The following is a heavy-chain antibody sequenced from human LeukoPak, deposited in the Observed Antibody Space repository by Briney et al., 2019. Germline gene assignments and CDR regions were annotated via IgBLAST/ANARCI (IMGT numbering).Heavy chain of an antibody. V-gene: IGHV4-34*01. CDR1: GGSFSGYY. J-gene: IGHJ3*02. CDR3: ARGWGSYDSSGYGAFDI. Sequence: SETLSLTCAVYGGSFSGYYWSWIRQPPGKGLEWIGEINHSGSTNYNPSLKSRVTISVDTSKNQFSLKLSSVTAADTAVYYCARGWGSYDSSGYGAFDIWGQGTMVTVSS. CDR2: INHSGST. D-gene: IGHD3-22*01.